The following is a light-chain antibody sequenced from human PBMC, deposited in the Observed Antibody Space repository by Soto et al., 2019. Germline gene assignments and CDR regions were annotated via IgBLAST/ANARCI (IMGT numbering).Light chain of an antibody. J-gene: IGKJ5*01. CDR2: AAS. CDR3: QQADTFPIT. CDR1: QGISRS. Sequence: DIQMTQSTSSVSASVGDGVTISCQASQGISRSLAWYQQKPGKAPKLLIYAASSLQSGVPSRFSGSGFGTDFTLTISSLQPEDSAIYYCQQADTFPITFGQGTRLEIK. V-gene: IGKV1D-12*01.